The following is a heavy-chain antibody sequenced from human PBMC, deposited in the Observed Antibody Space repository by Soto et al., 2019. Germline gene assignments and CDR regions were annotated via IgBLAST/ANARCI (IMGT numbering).Heavy chain of an antibody. V-gene: IGHV3-33*01. D-gene: IGHD2-2*01. J-gene: IGHJ4*02. CDR3: ARDRNIVVVPAAIADY. CDR1: GFTFSSYG. CDR2: IWYDGIKK. Sequence: QVQLVESGGGVVQPGRSLRLSCGASGFTFSSYGMHWVRQAPGKGLEWVAVIWYDGIKKHYADSVKGRFTISRDNSKNTLYLEMNSLRVEDTAVYYCARDRNIVVVPAAIADYWGQGTLVTVSS.